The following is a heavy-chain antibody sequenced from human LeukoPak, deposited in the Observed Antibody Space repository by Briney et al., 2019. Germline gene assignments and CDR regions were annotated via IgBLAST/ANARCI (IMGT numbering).Heavy chain of an antibody. V-gene: IGHV3-23*01. CDR2: ISGTGGSI. D-gene: IGHD5-24*01. Sequence: PGGSLRLSCAASGFTFSSYAMSWVRQAPGKGLEWVSGISGTGGSIYYADSVKGRFTISRDNSKNTLYLRMNSLRAEDTAVYYCAKAAVITGGLYYFDYWGQGTLVTVSS. CDR1: GFTFSSYA. CDR3: AKAAVITGGLYYFDY. J-gene: IGHJ4*02.